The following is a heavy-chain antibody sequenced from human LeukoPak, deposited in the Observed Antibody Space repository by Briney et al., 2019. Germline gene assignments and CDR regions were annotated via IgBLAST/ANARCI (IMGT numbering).Heavy chain of an antibody. D-gene: IGHD3-3*01. J-gene: IGHJ4*02. Sequence: GGSLRLSCAASGFTFSSYWMSWVRQAPGKGLEWVANIKQDGSEKYYVDSVKGRFTISRDNAKNSLYLQMNCLRAEDTAVYYCARDWRNDDFWSGYSFFDYWGQGTLVTVSS. CDR3: ARDWRNDDFWSGYSFFDY. V-gene: IGHV3-7*01. CDR1: GFTFSSYW. CDR2: IKQDGSEK.